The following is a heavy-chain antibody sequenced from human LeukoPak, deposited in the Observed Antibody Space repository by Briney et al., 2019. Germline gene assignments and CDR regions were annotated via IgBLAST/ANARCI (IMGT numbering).Heavy chain of an antibody. D-gene: IGHD1-14*01. CDR3: ARDLRNYYGMDV. CDR1: GFTFSSYS. Sequence: GGSLRLSCAASGFTFSSYSMNWVRQAPGKGLKWVSYISSSGSAKYYADSVEGRFTISRDNAKNSLYLQMNSLRDEDTAVYYCARDLRNYYGMDVWGQGTTVTVS. CDR2: ISSSGSAK. J-gene: IGHJ6*02. V-gene: IGHV3-48*02.